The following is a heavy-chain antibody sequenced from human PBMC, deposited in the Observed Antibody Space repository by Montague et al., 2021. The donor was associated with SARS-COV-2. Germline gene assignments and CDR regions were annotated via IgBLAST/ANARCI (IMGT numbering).Heavy chain of an antibody. D-gene: IGHD1-7*01. Sequence: SETLSLTCNVSGDSITNTRYFWGWIRQPPGKALDWIGSIYHNGKAYYNPSLERRALLSIDTSKNQFSLRLSSVIASDTAVYYCAVELNYFFDYWGQGFLASVSS. CDR2: IYHNGKA. V-gene: IGHV4-39*01. CDR3: AVELNYFFDY. CDR1: GDSITNTRYF. J-gene: IGHJ4*02.